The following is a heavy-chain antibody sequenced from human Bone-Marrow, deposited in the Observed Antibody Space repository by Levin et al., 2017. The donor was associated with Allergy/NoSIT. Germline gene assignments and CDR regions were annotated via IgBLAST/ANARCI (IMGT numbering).Heavy chain of an antibody. J-gene: IGHJ6*02. CDR2: IIPIFGTA. CDR3: ARDPGQIGDYYYYGMDV. D-gene: IGHD3-16*01. V-gene: IGHV1-69*06. CDR1: GGTFSSYA. Sequence: KISCKASGGTFSSYAISWVRQAPGQGLEWMGGIIPIFGTANYAQKFQGRVTITADKSTSTAYMELSSLRSEDTAVYYCARDPGQIGDYYYYGMDVWGQGTTVTVSS.